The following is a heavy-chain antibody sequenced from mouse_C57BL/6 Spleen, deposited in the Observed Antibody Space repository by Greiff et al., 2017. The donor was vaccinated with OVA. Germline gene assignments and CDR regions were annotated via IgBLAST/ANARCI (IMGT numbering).Heavy chain of an antibody. J-gene: IGHJ4*01. Sequence: EVQLVESAGGLVQPGSSMKLSCTASGFTFSDYYMAWVRQVPEKGLEWVANINYDGSSTYYLDSLKSRFIISRDNAKNILYLQMSSLKSEDTATYYCARGYDYDPYYAMDYWGQGTSVTVSS. D-gene: IGHD2-4*01. CDR2: INYDGSST. V-gene: IGHV5-16*01. CDR3: ARGYDYDPYYAMDY. CDR1: GFTFSDYY.